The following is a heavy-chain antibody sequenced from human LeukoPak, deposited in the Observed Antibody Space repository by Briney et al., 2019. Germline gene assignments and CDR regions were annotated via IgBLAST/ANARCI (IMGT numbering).Heavy chain of an antibody. D-gene: IGHD6-19*01. CDR2: IYYSGST. CDR3: ARSGIAVAASVDY. CDR1: GVSIGSGGYY. J-gene: IGHJ4*02. V-gene: IGHV4-31*03. Sequence: KASQTLSLTCTVSGVSIGSGGYYWRWLRQHPGKGLEWIGYIYYSGSTYYNPSLKSRVTISVDTSKTQFSLKLSSVTAADTAVYYCARSGIAVAASVDYWGQGTLVTVSS.